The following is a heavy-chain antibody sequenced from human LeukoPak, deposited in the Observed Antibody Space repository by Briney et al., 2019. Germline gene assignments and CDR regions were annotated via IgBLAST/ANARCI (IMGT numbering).Heavy chain of an antibody. J-gene: IGHJ4*02. CDR1: GFTVSTNC. D-gene: IGHD3-3*01. V-gene: IGHV3-66*02. CDR3: ARSSGWYYDFWSG. CDR2: IYSGGST. Sequence: GGSLRLSCGVSGFTVSTNCMSWVRQAPGKGLEWVAIIYSGGSTYYADSVKGRFTISRDDSKNTLYLQMNSLRTEDTAVYYCARSSGWYYDFWSGWGQGTLVTVSS.